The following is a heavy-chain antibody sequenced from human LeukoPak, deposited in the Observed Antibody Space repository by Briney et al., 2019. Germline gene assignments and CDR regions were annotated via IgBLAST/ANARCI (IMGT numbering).Heavy chain of an antibody. CDR1: GFTFSSYA. J-gene: IGHJ4*02. CDR3: TTQQQLVPPYYFDY. D-gene: IGHD6-13*01. CDR2: ISGSGGST. Sequence: GGSLRLSCAASGFTFSSYAMSWVRQAPGKGLEWVSAISGSGGSTYYADSVKGRFTISRDNSKNTLYLQMNSLKTEDTAVYYCTTQQQLVPPYYFDYWGQGTLVTVSS. V-gene: IGHV3-23*01.